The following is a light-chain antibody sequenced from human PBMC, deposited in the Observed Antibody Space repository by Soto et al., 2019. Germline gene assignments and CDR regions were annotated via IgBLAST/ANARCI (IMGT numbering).Light chain of an antibody. Sequence: EILLTQSPGTLSLSPGDRATLSCLASQGVSGYLARYQQKLGQPPRLLIYDAFNRAAGIPARFSGSGSGTDFTLTISSLEPEDFATYYCQQRSGWPIPVGQGTRLEI. V-gene: IGKV3-11*01. CDR2: DAF. J-gene: IGKJ5*01. CDR3: QQRSGWPIP. CDR1: QGVSGY.